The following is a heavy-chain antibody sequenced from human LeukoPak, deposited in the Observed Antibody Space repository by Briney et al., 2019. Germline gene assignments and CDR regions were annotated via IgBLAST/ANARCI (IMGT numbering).Heavy chain of an antibody. Sequence: SETLSLTCTVSGGSISSSSNYWGWIRQPPGKGLEWIGSIYYSGSTYYNPPLESRVTISGDTSKNQFSLKLSSVTAADTAVYYCARAGIAVAGTSWYYFDYWGQGTLVTVSS. CDR3: ARAGIAVAGTSWYYFDY. CDR1: GGSISSSSNY. J-gene: IGHJ4*02. V-gene: IGHV4-39*01. D-gene: IGHD6-19*01. CDR2: IYYSGST.